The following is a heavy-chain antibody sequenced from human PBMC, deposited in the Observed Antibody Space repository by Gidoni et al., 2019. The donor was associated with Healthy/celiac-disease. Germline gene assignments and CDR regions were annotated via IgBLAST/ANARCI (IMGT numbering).Heavy chain of an antibody. V-gene: IGHV1-69*04. Sequence: QVQLVQSGAEVKKPGSSVKVSCKASGGTFSSYAISWVRQAPGQGLEWMGRIIPILGIANYAQKFQGRVTITADKSTSTAYMELSSLRSEDTAVYYCARRYNWNDEAYWFDPWGQGTLVTVSS. CDR3: ARRYNWNDEAYWFDP. CDR1: GGTFSSYA. CDR2: IIPILGIA. D-gene: IGHD1-1*01. J-gene: IGHJ5*02.